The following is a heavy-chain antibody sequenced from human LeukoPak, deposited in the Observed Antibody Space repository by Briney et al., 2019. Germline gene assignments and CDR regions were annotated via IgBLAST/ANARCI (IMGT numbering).Heavy chain of an antibody. Sequence: KPGGSLRLSCAASGFTFSDYYMSWIRQAPGKGLEWVSYISSSGSTIYYADSVKGRFTISRDNSKNTLYLQMNSLRAEDTAVYYCAKSYNLQLWFTNWGQGTLVTVSS. CDR3: AKSYNLQLWFTN. CDR1: GFTFSDYY. CDR2: ISSSGSTI. D-gene: IGHD5-24*01. V-gene: IGHV3-11*01. J-gene: IGHJ4*02.